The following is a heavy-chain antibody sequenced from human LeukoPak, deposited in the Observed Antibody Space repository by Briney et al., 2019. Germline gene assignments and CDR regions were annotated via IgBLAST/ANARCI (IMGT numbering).Heavy chain of an antibody. V-gene: IGHV3-53*01. CDR2: IYSGGST. D-gene: IGHD6-19*01. CDR3: AKVAAYSSGWPDY. CDR1: GFTVSSNY. J-gene: IGHJ4*02. Sequence: TGGSLRLSCAASGFTVSSNYMSWVRQAPGKGLEWVSVIYSGGSTYYADSVKGRFTISRDNSKNTLYLQMNSLRAEDTAVYYCAKVAAYSSGWPDYWGQGTLVTVSS.